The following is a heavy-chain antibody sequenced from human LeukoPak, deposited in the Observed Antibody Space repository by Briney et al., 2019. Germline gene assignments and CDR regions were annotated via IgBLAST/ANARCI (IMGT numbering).Heavy chain of an antibody. CDR1: GFTVSSNS. CDR2: IYSDNT. CDR3: AKDPSSGWRGAFDI. V-gene: IGHV3-53*01. J-gene: IGHJ3*02. D-gene: IGHD6-19*01. Sequence: GGSLRLSCTVSGFTVSSNSMSWVRQAPGKGLEWVSFIYSDNTHYADSVKGRFTISRDNSKNTLYLQMNSLRAEDTAVYYCAKDPSSGWRGAFDIWGQGTMVTVSS.